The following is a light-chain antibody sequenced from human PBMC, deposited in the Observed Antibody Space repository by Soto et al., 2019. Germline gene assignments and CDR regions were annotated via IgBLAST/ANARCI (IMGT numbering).Light chain of an antibody. CDR1: QDINNY. Sequence: DIQMTQSPSAMSASVGDRVTITCRASQDINNYLVWFQQKPGKVPKRLIYAPSSLQSGVPSRFSGSGSGTEFTLTISGLHPEDVATYYCLQHKSYPLTFGGGTNVEL. CDR3: LQHKSYPLT. V-gene: IGKV1-17*03. J-gene: IGKJ4*01. CDR2: APS.